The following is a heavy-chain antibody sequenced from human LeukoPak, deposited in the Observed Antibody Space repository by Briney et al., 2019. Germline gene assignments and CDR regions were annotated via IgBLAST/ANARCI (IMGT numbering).Heavy chain of an antibody. CDR2: FDPEDGET. J-gene: IGHJ4*02. Sequence: ASVKVSCKVSGYTLTELSMPWVRQAPGKGVEWMGGFDPEDGETIYAQKFQGRVTMTEDTSTDTAYMELSSLRSQDTAVYYCATHPTRYSSGWYDYWGQGTLVTVSS. CDR1: GYTLTELS. D-gene: IGHD6-19*01. CDR3: ATHPTRYSSGWYDY. V-gene: IGHV1-24*01.